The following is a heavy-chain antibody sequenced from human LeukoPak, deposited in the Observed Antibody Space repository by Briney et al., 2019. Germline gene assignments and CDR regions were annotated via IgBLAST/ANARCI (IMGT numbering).Heavy chain of an antibody. V-gene: IGHV3-21*01. J-gene: IGHJ4*02. CDR3: ASIAARVRKNGIDY. CDR1: GFTFSSYS. D-gene: IGHD6-6*01. Sequence: GGSLRLSCAASGFTFSSYSMNWVRQAPGKGLEWVSSISSSSSYIYYADSVKGRFTISRDNAKNSLYLQMNSLRAEDTAVYYCASIAARVRKNGIDYWGQGTLVTVSS. CDR2: ISSSSSYI.